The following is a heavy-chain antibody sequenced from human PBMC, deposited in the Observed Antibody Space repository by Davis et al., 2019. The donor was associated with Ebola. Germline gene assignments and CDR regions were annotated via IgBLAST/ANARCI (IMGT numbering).Heavy chain of an antibody. V-gene: IGHV3-73*01. CDR1: GFTFSGSA. J-gene: IGHJ4*02. D-gene: IGHD3-22*01. Sequence: GESLKISCAASGFTFSGSAMHWVRQASGKGLEWVGRIRSKANSYATAYAASVKGRFTISRDDSKNTAYLQMNSLKTEDTAVYYCTRLVDSSGSVDYWGQGTLVTVSS. CDR2: IRSKANSYAT. CDR3: TRLVDSSGSVDY.